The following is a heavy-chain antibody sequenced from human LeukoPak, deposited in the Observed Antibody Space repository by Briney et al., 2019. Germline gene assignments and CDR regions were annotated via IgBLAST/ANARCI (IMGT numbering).Heavy chain of an antibody. Sequence: ASVKVSCKASGYTFTGYYMHWVRQAPGQGLEWMGWINPNSGGTNYAQKFQGRVTTTRDTSISTAYMELSRLRSDDTAVYYCARGGGYSYYYYYYYMDVWGKGTTVTISS. D-gene: IGHD5-18*01. J-gene: IGHJ6*03. CDR2: INPNSGGT. CDR3: ARGGGYSYYYYYYYMDV. V-gene: IGHV1-2*02. CDR1: GYTFTGYY.